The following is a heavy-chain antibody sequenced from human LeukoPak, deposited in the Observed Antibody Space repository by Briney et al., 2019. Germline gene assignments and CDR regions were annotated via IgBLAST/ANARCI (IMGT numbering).Heavy chain of an antibody. CDR1: GFTFSSYG. Sequence: SGRSLRLSCAASGFTFSSYGMHRVRQAPGKGLEWVAVISYDGSNKYYADSVKGRFTISRDNSKNTLYLQMNSLRAKDTAVYYCAKEEGTTIFGVVIKDYYYYYGMDVWGQGTTVTVS. D-gene: IGHD3-3*01. CDR2: ISYDGSNK. V-gene: IGHV3-30*18. J-gene: IGHJ6*02. CDR3: AKEEGTTIFGVVIKDYYYYYGMDV.